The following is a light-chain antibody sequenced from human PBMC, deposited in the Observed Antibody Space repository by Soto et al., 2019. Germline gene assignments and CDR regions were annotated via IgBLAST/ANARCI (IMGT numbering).Light chain of an antibody. CDR3: QQNNKWPPVT. CDR1: QTISND. Sequence: EVVMTQSPATVSVSPGEGVTLSCRASQTISNDLAWYQQKPGQAPRLLIYGASTRATGVPAIFSGGGSGTEFTLTLSSLQSEDFAFYYCQQNNKWPPVTFGGGTKVEIK. V-gene: IGKV3-15*01. CDR2: GAS. J-gene: IGKJ4*01.